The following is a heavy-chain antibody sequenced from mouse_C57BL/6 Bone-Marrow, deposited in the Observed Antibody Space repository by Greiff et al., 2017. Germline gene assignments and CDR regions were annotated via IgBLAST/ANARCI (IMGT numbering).Heavy chain of an antibody. CDR1: GFTFSSYG. CDR2: ISSGGSYT. J-gene: IGHJ4*01. CDR3: ARRPYYAMDY. V-gene: IGHV5-6*01. Sequence: EVHLVESGGDLVKPGGSLKLSCAASGFTFSSYGMSWVRQTPDKRLEWVATISSGGSYTYYPDSVKGRFTISRDNAKNTLYLQMSSLKSEDTAMYYCARRPYYAMDYWGQGTSVTVSS.